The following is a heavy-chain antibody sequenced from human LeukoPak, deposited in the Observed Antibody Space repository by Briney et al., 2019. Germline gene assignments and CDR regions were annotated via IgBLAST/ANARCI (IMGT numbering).Heavy chain of an antibody. CDR3: VKGGCSSTSCGSDY. D-gene: IGHD2-2*01. Sequence: VGSLRLSCSASGFTFSSYAMHWVRQAPGKGLEYVSAISSNGGTTYYADSAKGRFTISRDDSKNTLYLQMSSLRPEDTAVHYCVKGGCSSTSCGSDYGGQGTLVTVSS. J-gene: IGHJ4*02. V-gene: IGHV3-64D*06. CDR2: ISSNGGTT. CDR1: GFTFSSYA.